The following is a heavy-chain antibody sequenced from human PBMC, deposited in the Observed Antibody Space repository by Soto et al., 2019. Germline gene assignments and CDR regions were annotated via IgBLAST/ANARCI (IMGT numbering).Heavy chain of an antibody. V-gene: IGHV2-5*02. Sequence: QITLKESGPTLVKPTQTLTLTCTVSGFSLNTGGVGVGWIRQPPGKALEWLGVIYWDDDKRYSPSLENRLAITKDTSKNQVVLTMNNMDPVDTATYYCAHTGVPFGDYGFIYWGPGTRVTVSS. J-gene: IGHJ4*02. CDR2: IYWDDDK. D-gene: IGHD4-17*01. CDR3: AHTGVPFGDYGFIY. CDR1: GFSLNTGGVG.